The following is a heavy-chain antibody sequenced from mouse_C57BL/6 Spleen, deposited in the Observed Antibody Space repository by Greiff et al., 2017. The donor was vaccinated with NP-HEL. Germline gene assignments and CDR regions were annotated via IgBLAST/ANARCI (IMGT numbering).Heavy chain of an antibody. CDR2: IYPGDGDT. D-gene: IGHD4-1*01. CDR3: ARSPLGHYAMDY. CDR1: GYAFSSSW. Sequence: VMLVESGPELVKPGASVKISCKASGYAFSSSWMNWVKQRPGKGLEWIGRIYPGDGDTNYNGKFKGKATLTADKSSSTAYMQLSSLTSEDSAVYFCARSPLGHYAMDYWGQGTSVTVSS. V-gene: IGHV1-82*01. J-gene: IGHJ4*01.